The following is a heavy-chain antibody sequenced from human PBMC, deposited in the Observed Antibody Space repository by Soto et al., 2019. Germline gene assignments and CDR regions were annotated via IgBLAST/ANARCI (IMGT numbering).Heavy chain of an antibody. V-gene: IGHV1-2*04. J-gene: IGHJ4*02. Sequence: QVQLVQSGAEVKKLGASEKVSCKASGYTFTAYYIHWVRQAPGQGLEWVGWINPNSGDTNYAQRFQGWVTMTGDTSVSTAYMDLTRLRSDDTAVYYCARGGYTYGYGLDYWGQGTLVTVSS. CDR2: INPNSGDT. CDR3: ARGGYTYGYGLDY. CDR1: GYTFTAYY. D-gene: IGHD5-18*01.